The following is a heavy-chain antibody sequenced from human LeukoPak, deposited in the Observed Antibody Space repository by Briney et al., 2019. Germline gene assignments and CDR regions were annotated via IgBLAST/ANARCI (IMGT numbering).Heavy chain of an antibody. Sequence: PGGSLRVSCAASGFTVSSNYTSWVRQAPGKGLEWVSVIYSGGSTYYADSVKGRFTISRDNSKNTLYLQMNSLRAEDTAVYYCAKWKHYDSSPSYYFDYWGQGTLVTVSS. CDR3: AKWKHYDSSPSYYFDY. J-gene: IGHJ4*02. CDR2: IYSGGST. D-gene: IGHD3-22*01. V-gene: IGHV3-66*01. CDR1: GFTVSSNY.